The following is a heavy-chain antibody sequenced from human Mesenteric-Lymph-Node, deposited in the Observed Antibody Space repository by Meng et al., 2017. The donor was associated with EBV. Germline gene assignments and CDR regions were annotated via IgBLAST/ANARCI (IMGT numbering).Heavy chain of an antibody. CDR3: ARDRHFDP. V-gene: IGHV4-4*02. CDR2: IFHSGST. CDR1: GDSISSRNW. J-gene: IGHJ5*02. Sequence: QVQLQESGPGLVQPSGTLSLTCAVSGDSISSRNWWSWVRQPPGKGLEWIGEIFHSGSTNYNPSLKSRVTLSVDKSKNQFSLKMTSVTAADTAVYYCARDRHFDPWGQGTLVTVSS.